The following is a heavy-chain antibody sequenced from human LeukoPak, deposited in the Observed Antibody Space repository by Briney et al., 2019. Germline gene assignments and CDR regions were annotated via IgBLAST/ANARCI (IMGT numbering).Heavy chain of an antibody. D-gene: IGHD3-10*01. CDR2: ISGSGGST. J-gene: IGHJ4*02. CDR1: GFTFSNFA. Sequence: GGSLRLSCAASGFTFSNFAMSWVRQAPGKGLEWVSAISGSGGSTYCADSVKGRFAISRDDSKNTLYLQMNSLRAEDTAVYYCAKDPLLWFGESYFDFWGQGTLVTVSS. CDR3: AKDPLLWFGESYFDF. V-gene: IGHV3-23*01.